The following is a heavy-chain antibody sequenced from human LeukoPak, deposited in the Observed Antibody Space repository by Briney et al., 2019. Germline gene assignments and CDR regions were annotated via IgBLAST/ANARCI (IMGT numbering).Heavy chain of an antibody. CDR2: ISGGGGST. Sequence: GGSLRLSCAASGFTFSSYAMSWVRQAPGKGLEWVSGISGGGGSTNYADSVKGRFTISRDNSKNTLYLQMNSLRAEDTALYYCAKGGGDSWHGFDYWGQGTLVTVSS. CDR1: GFTFSSYA. CDR3: AKGGGDSWHGFDY. V-gene: IGHV3-23*01. D-gene: IGHD2-21*02. J-gene: IGHJ4*02.